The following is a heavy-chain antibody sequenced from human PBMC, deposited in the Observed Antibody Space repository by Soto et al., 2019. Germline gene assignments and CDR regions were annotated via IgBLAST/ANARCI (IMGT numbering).Heavy chain of an antibody. D-gene: IGHD4-17*01. CDR1: GYTFASYD. V-gene: IGHV1-8*01. CDR3: ASGPMTTVTTGDY. J-gene: IGHJ4*02. CDR2: MHPNSGNT. Sequence: QVQLVQSGAEVKRPGVSVKVSCKASGYTFASYDINWVRQATGQGLEWMGWMHPNSGNTGYAQKFQGRVTMTRNTSISTAYMELSSLRSEDTAVYYCASGPMTTVTTGDYWGQGTLVTVSS.